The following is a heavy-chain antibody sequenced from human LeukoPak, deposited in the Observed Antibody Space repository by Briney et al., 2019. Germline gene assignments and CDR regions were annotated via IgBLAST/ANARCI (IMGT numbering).Heavy chain of an antibody. J-gene: IGHJ5*02. D-gene: IGHD2-15*01. V-gene: IGHV3-48*04. CDR2: ISSSSITI. CDR1: GFTFSSYS. CDR3: ARDGYCSGGSCYDWFDP. Sequence: PGGSLRLSCAASGFTFSSYSMNWVRQAPGKGLEWVSYISSSSITIYYAGSVKGRFTISRDNAKNSLYLQMNSLRAEDTAVYYCARDGYCSGGSCYDWFDPWGQGTLVTVSS.